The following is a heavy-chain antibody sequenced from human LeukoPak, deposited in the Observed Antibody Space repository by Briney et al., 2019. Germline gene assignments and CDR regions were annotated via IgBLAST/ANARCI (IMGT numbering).Heavy chain of an antibody. J-gene: IGHJ4*02. Sequence: GGSLRLSCAASGLTFSSYSMHWVRQAPGKGLEWLAVILYDGSMQYYAESMKGRLTISRDNSRNTVYMQMSGLRTEDTAVYYCARDPRGPTTYDSSARDSLDYWGQGTLVTVSS. CDR3: ARDPRGPTTYDSSARDSLDY. CDR1: GLTFSSYS. CDR2: ILYDGSMQ. V-gene: IGHV3-30*03. D-gene: IGHD3-22*01.